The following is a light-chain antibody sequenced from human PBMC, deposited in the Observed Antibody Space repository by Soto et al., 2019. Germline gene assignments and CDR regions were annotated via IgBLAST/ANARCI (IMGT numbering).Light chain of an antibody. Sequence: DLQMTQSPSSLSVSVGDRVTITCQASQDITIYLNWYQQRPGRAPKLLIYDASTLETGVPSRFSGSGSGTVFTFTISSLQPEDIATYYCQHYENLPFTFGPGTKVAI. V-gene: IGKV1-33*01. CDR3: QHYENLPFT. CDR1: QDITIY. CDR2: DAS. J-gene: IGKJ3*01.